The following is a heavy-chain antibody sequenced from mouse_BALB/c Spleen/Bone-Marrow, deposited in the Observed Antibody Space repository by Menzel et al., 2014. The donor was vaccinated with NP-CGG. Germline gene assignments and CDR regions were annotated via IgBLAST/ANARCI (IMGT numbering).Heavy chain of an antibody. CDR2: ISTFSGNT. D-gene: IGHD2-14*01. CDR3: ARGDYRYDETMDY. Sequence: QVQLQQSGPELVRPGVSVKISCKGSGYTFTDYAMHWEKRSHAKSLEWIGLISTFSGNTNYNQKFKGKATMTVDKSSSTAYMELARLTSEDSAIYYCARGDYRYDETMDYWGQGTSVTVSS. V-gene: IGHV1S137*01. CDR1: GYTFTDYA. J-gene: IGHJ4*01.